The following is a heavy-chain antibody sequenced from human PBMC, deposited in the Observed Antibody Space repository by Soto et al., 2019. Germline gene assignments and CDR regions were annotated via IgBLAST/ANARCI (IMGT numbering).Heavy chain of an antibody. J-gene: IGHJ6*03. CDR1: GGTFSSYT. CDR3: AREVVVPAAIEADYMDV. Sequence: ASVKVSCKASGGTFSSYTISWVRQATGQGLEWMGWMNPNSGNTGYAQKFQGRVTMTRNTSISTAYMELSSLRSEDTAVYYCAREVVVPAAIEADYMDVWGKGTTVTVSS. D-gene: IGHD2-2*01. V-gene: IGHV1-8*02. CDR2: MNPNSGNT.